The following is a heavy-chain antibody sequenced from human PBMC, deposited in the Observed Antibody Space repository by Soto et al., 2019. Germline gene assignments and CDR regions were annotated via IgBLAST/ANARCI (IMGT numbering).Heavy chain of an antibody. CDR2: MYYSGRT. CDR1: GGSLTSTTFY. Sequence: PSETLSLTCTVSGGSLTSTTFYWNWIRQPPGKGLEWIGSMYYSGRTYYKSSLKSRLTISVDTSKNQFSLKLSSVTAADTAVYYCARRTYSGPSYYFAYWGQGTQVTVSS. CDR3: ARRTYSGPSYYFAY. D-gene: IGHD5-12*01. J-gene: IGHJ4*02. V-gene: IGHV4-39*01.